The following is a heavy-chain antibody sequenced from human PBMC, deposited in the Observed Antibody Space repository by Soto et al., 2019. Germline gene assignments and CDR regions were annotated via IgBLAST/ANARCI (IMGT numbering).Heavy chain of an antibody. CDR1: GFTFRNYE. CDR2: ISNGASSI. D-gene: IGHD3-10*01. V-gene: IGHV3-48*03. J-gene: IGHJ5*02. CDR3: GRVSSASGTFGWLDP. Sequence: LRLSCAASGFTFRNYEMNWVRQAPGKGLEWISYISNGASSIEYADSVKGRFTVSRDNAKNLLYLQMTSLRVEDTAVYFCGRVSSASGTFGWLDPWGQGTLVTVSS.